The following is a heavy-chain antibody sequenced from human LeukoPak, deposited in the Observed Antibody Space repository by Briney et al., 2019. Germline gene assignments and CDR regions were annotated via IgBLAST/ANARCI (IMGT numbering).Heavy chain of an antibody. CDR1: GYTFTGYY. CDR3: ARIRLRSVTTVFDY. J-gene: IGHJ4*02. D-gene: IGHD4-17*01. Sequence: ASVKVSCKASGYTFTGYYMHWVRQAPGQGLEWMGQINPNSGGTNYAQKFQGRVTMTRDTSISTAYMELSRLRSDDTAVYYCARIRLRSVTTVFDYWGQGTLVTVSS. CDR2: INPNSGGT. V-gene: IGHV1-2*06.